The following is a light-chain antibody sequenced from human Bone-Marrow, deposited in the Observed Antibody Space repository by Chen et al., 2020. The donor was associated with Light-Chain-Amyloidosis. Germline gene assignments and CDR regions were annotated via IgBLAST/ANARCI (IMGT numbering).Light chain of an antibody. CDR3: QVWDRSSDRPV. J-gene: IGLJ3*02. V-gene: IGLV3-21*02. Sequence: SHVLTQPSSVAVAPAQPPTAACGGNNIGSTRVHWYQQTPGQAPLLVVYDDSDRPSGIPERLSGSNSGNTATLTISRVEAGDEADYYCQVWDRSSDRPVFGGGTKLTVL. CDR2: DDS. CDR1: NIGSTR.